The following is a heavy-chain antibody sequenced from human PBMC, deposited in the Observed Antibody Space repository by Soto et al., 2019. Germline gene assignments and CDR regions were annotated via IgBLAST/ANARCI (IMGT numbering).Heavy chain of an antibody. CDR1: GYTLTELS. CDR2: FDPEDGET. J-gene: IGHJ4*02. D-gene: IGHD2-15*01. CDR3: ATDPRRLPWGRERYCSGGSCRAFDY. V-gene: IGHV1-24*01. Sequence: ASVKVSCKVSGYTLTELSMHWVRQAPGKGLEWMGGFDPEDGETIYAQKFQGRVTMTEDTSTDTAYMELSSLRSEDTAVYYCATDPRRLPWGRERYCSGGSCRAFDYWGQGTLVTVSS.